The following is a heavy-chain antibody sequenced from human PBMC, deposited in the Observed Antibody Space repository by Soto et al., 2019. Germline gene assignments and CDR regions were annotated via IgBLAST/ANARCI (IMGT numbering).Heavy chain of an antibody. CDR3: ASLAAPTLAFDY. D-gene: IGHD6-6*01. V-gene: IGHV4-59*01. CDR2: IYYTGIT. CDR1: GGSITDNY. Sequence: SETLSLTCSVSGGSITDNYWTWIRQSPGKGLEWVGYIYYTGITNYNPSLKRRVTISLDRSKNQFSLKLNSVTAADTAVYYCASLAAPTLAFDYWGQGTLVTVS. J-gene: IGHJ4*02.